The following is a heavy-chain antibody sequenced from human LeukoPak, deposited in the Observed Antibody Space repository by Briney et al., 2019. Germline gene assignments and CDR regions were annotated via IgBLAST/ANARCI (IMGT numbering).Heavy chain of an antibody. CDR3: ARDKWLGFGELKGGAFDS. CDR2: IYPSGNI. V-gene: IGHV3-53*01. D-gene: IGHD3-10*01. Sequence: PGGSLRLSCEVSGFTFSNAYMSWVRQAPGKGLEWVSLIYPSGNIYYADSVKGRFTISRDNSKNTLFLQMNSLRAEDTAIYYCARDKWLGFGELKGGAFDSWGQGTLVTVSS. CDR1: GFTFSNAY. J-gene: IGHJ4*02.